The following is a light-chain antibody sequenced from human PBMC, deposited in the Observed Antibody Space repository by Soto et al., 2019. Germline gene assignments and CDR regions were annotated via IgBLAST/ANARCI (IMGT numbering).Light chain of an antibody. Sequence: EIVMTQSPATLSVSPGERATLSCRASQSVSSNLAWYQQKPGQAPRLLIYGASTRATGIPARFSGSGSGTEFTLTISSLQSEDFAVYYCQRYGTSLPLTFGGGTKVEIK. V-gene: IGKV3-15*01. J-gene: IGKJ4*01. CDR3: QRYGTSLPLT. CDR1: QSVSSN. CDR2: GAS.